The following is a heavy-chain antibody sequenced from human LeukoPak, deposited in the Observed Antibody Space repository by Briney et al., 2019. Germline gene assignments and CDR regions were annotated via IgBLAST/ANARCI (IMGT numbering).Heavy chain of an antibody. CDR1: GDSIGTYY. D-gene: IGHD5-18*01. J-gene: IGHJ3*02. CDR2: IDYRGST. Sequence: SETLSLTCTVSGDSIGTYYWSWIRQPPGKGLEWIAYIDYRGSTTHNPSLRSRVTISVDTSRNQFSLKLSSVTAADTAVYYCARSRSGYSYDHAAFEIWGQGTMVTVSS. CDR3: ARSRSGYSYDHAAFEI. V-gene: IGHV4-59*01.